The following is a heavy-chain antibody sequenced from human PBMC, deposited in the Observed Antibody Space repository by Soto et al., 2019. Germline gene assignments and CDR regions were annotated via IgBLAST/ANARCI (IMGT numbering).Heavy chain of an antibody. CDR2: IYPGDSDT. V-gene: IGHV5-51*01. CDR1: GYSFTSYW. Sequence: GESLKISCKGSGYSFTSYWIGWVRQMPGKGLEWMGIIYPGDSDTRYSPSFQGQVTISADKSISTAYLQWGSLKASDTAMYYCASSHSYAELKGAFGIWGQGTMVTVSS. J-gene: IGHJ3*02. D-gene: IGHD5-18*01. CDR3: ASSHSYAELKGAFGI.